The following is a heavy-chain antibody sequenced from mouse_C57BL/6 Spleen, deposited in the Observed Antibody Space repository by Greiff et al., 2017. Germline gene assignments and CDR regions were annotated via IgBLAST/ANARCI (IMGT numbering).Heavy chain of an antibody. CDR3: AREDYGSSLGFAY. V-gene: IGHV2-9-1*01. CDR2: IWTGGGT. J-gene: IGHJ3*01. D-gene: IGHD1-1*01. Sequence: VKLMESGPGLVAPSQSLSITCTVSGFSLTSYAISWVRQPPGKGLEWLGVIWTGGGTNYNSALQSRLSISKDNSKSQVFLKMTSLQTDDTARYYCAREDYGSSLGFAYWGQGTLVTVSA. CDR1: GFSLTSYA.